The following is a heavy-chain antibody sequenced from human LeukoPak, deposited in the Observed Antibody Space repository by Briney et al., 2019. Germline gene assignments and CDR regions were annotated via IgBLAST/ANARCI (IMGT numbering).Heavy chain of an antibody. V-gene: IGHV3-66*01. Sequence: GGSLRLSCAASGFTVSSNYMSWVRQAPGKWLEWVSLIYSGGRIFYADSVKGRFIISTDNSKNTLYLQMNSLRAEDTAVYYCASGFSYGKVDYWGQGTLVTVSS. CDR1: GFTVSSNY. D-gene: IGHD5-18*01. J-gene: IGHJ4*02. CDR2: IYSGGRI. CDR3: ASGFSYGKVDY.